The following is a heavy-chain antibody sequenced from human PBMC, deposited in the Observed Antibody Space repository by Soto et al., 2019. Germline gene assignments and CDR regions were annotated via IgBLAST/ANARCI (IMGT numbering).Heavy chain of an antibody. CDR3: ARDRAAANYYGMDV. Sequence: QVQLVESGGGVVQPGRSLRLSCAASGFTFSSYTMHWVRQGPGKGLEWVAVISYDGNNKYYADSVKGRFTISRDNSKNTLYLQMNSLRADDTAVYYCARDRAAANYYGMDVCGQGTTVTVSS. J-gene: IGHJ6*02. D-gene: IGHD6-13*01. CDR1: GFTFSSYT. V-gene: IGHV3-30-3*01. CDR2: ISYDGNNK.